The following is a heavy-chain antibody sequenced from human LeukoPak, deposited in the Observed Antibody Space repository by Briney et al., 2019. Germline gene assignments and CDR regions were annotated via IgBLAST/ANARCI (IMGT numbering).Heavy chain of an antibody. V-gene: IGHV3-30*02. J-gene: IGHJ4*02. CDR3: AKEAPTYYYGSGGGPRLEY. D-gene: IGHD3-10*01. CDR2: IRYDGSNT. Sequence: GGSLRLSCAASGFTFSSYGIHWVRQAPGKGLEWVAFIRYDGSNTYYADSVKGRFTISRDNSKNTLYLQMNSLRAEDTAVYYCAKEAPTYYYGSGGGPRLEYCGQGTLVTVSS. CDR1: GFTFSSYG.